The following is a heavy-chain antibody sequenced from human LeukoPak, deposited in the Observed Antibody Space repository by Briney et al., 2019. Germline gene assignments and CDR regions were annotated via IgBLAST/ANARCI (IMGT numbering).Heavy chain of an antibody. Sequence: PGGSLRLSCAASGFTFSSYGMHWVRQAPGKGLEWVAVIWYGGSNKYYADSVKGRFTISRDNSKNTLYLQMNSLRAEDTAVYYCAKEGGQLANAFDIWGQGTMVTVSS. CDR2: IWYGGSNK. CDR3: AKEGGQLANAFDI. J-gene: IGHJ3*02. D-gene: IGHD6-13*01. V-gene: IGHV3-30*02. CDR1: GFTFSSYG.